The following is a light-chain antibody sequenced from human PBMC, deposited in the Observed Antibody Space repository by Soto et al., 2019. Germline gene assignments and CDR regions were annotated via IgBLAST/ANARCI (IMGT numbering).Light chain of an antibody. J-gene: IGKJ1*01. CDR1: QSVSSSY. V-gene: IGKV3-20*01. Sequence: EIVLKQAAGSLSLSPGGRAILSCRVSQSVSSSYLAWYQQKPGQAPRLLIYGASSRATGIPDRFSGSGSGTDFTLTIIRLEPEDFAVYYCQQYGSSPWTFGQGTKVDIK. CDR2: GAS. CDR3: QQYGSSPWT.